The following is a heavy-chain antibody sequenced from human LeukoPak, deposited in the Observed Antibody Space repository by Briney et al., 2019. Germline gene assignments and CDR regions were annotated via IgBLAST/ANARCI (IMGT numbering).Heavy chain of an antibody. J-gene: IGHJ6*02. Sequence: GGSLRLSCAASGFTFSDSGMHWVRQASGKGLEWVGRIRSKANSYATAYAASVKGRFTISRDDSKNTAYLQMNSLKTEDTAVYYCAKDLGGGVPAILYYYYYGMDVWGQGTTVTVSS. CDR1: GFTFSDSG. CDR3: AKDLGGGVPAILYYYYYGMDV. V-gene: IGHV3-73*01. CDR2: IRSKANSYAT. D-gene: IGHD2-2*01.